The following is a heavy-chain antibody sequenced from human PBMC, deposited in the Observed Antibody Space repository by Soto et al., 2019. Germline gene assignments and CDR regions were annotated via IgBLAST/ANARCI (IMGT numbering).Heavy chain of an antibody. CDR3: ARTYGTGSLNWFDP. CDR1: WLNFRSYW. D-gene: IGHD3-10*01. V-gene: IGHV3-74*01. J-gene: IGHJ5*02. CDR2: INTDGSDT. Sequence: SLKISCTASWLNFRSYWMHWVRQDPGKGLGWVSRINTDGSDTYYVDSVKGRFTISRDNAKNSLYLQMNSLRAEDTAVYYCARTYGTGSLNWFDPWGQGTLVTVSS.